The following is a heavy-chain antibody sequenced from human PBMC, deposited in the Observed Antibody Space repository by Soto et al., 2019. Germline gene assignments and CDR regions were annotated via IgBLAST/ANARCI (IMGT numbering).Heavy chain of an antibody. J-gene: IGHJ4*02. V-gene: IGHV4-59*01. CDR1: GTFISSYY. Sequence: SETLSLTCTVSGTFISSYYWSWIRQPPGKGLEWIANIHYSGTTNYNPSLASRVTLSVDTSKNQFSLKMTSVTAADRAMYFCARYNSYAIDYWGRGTLVTVSS. CDR2: IHYSGTT. D-gene: IGHD2-8*01. CDR3: ARYNSYAIDY.